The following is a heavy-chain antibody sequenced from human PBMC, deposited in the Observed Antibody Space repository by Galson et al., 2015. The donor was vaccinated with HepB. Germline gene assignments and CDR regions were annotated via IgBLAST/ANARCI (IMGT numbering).Heavy chain of an antibody. CDR2: IYPGDSDT. CDR1: GYSFTSYW. Sequence: QSGAEVKKPGESLKISCEGSGYSFTSYWIGWVRQMPGKGLEWRGLIYPGDSDTRYSPSFQGQVTISADKSISTAYLQWSSLKASDTAMYYCARLRCSGGSCYDSRDYYYYGMDVWGQGTTVTVSS. V-gene: IGHV5-51*01. CDR3: ARLRCSGGSCYDSRDYYYYGMDV. J-gene: IGHJ6*02. D-gene: IGHD2-15*01.